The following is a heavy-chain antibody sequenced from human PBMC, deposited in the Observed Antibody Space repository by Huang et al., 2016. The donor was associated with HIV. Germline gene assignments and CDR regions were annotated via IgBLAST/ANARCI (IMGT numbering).Heavy chain of an antibody. CDR2: IYWDNEE. D-gene: IGHD6-13*01. CDR1: GFSLTSSGVA. V-gene: IGHV2-5*02. Sequence: QITLKESGPTLVKPTQTLTLTCTFSGFSLTSSGVAVGWIRQPPGKALEWLALIYWDNEERFSPSLKTRLTIPKDTPKIEVVLTMTNMDPVDTATYYCVHRLRYGKWYVDYWGQGVLVTVSS. J-gene: IGHJ4*02. CDR3: VHRLRYGKWYVDY.